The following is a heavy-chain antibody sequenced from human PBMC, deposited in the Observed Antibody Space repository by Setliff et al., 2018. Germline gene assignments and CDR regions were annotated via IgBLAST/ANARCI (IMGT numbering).Heavy chain of an antibody. V-gene: IGHV1-69*13. CDR3: ARSPFPVGTVMVTTFDS. D-gene: IGHD5-18*01. CDR2: TTPIFTTA. CDR1: RGTFSNYA. J-gene: IGHJ4*02. Sequence: SVKVSCKTSRGTFSNYAISWVRQAPGQGLERMGGTTPIFTTANYAQKFQGRVTITADESTSTAYMELSSLKSEDTAVYYCARSPFPVGTVMVTTFDSWGQGTLVTV.